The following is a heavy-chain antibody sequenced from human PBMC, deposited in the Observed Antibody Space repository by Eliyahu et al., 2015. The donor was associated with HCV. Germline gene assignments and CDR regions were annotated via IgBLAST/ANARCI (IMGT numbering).Heavy chain of an antibody. Sequence: EVKKPGSSVKVSCKASGGTFSSYAISWVRQAPGQGLEWMGGIIPIFGTANYAQKFQGRVTITADESTSTAYMELSSLRSEDTAVYYCARRLEGDGSGSYSYPLYYYYGMDVWGQGTTVTVSS. D-gene: IGHD3-10*01. J-gene: IGHJ6*02. CDR2: IIPIFGTA. CDR3: ARRLEGDGSGSYSYPLYYYYGMDV. CDR1: GGTFSSYA. V-gene: IGHV1-69*01.